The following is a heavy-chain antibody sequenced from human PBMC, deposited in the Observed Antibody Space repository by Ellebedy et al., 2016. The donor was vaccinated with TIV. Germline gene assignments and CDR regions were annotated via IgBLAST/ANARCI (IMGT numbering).Heavy chain of an antibody. CDR3: ARETPEGGVGATELGDY. Sequence: AASVKVSCKASGYTFTDYFIHWVRQAPGQGLEWMGWNNPSSGGANFALTFQGRVAMTRDTSINTAYMELSRLTSDDTAVYYCARETPEGGVGATELGDYWGQGTLVTVSS. V-gene: IGHV1-2*02. CDR2: NNPSSGGA. J-gene: IGHJ4*02. D-gene: IGHD1-26*01. CDR1: GYTFTDYF.